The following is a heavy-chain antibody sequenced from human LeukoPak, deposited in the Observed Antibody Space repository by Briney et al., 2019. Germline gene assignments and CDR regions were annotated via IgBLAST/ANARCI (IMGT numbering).Heavy chain of an antibody. CDR1: GFTFNSYA. CDR2: ISGSGGST. CDR3: AKKPYYYDSSGYKTFSSY. V-gene: IGHV3-23*01. Sequence: GALRLSCAASGFTFNSYAMSWVRQAPGKGLEWVSAISGSGGSTYYADSVKGRLTISRDNPKSTLYLKMNSVRADDTSVYYCAKKPYYYDSSGYKTFSSYWGQGTLVTVSS. D-gene: IGHD3-22*01. J-gene: IGHJ4*02.